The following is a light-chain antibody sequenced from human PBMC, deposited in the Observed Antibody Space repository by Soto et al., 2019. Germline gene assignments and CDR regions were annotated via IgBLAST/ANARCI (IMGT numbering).Light chain of an antibody. CDR3: AAWDDSLSGYV. V-gene: IGLV1-47*01. J-gene: IGLJ1*01. Sequence: SVLTQPPSASGPPGQRVTISGSGSSSNIGSNYVYWYQQLPGTAPKLLIYRNNQRPSGVPDRFSGSKSGTSASLAISGLRSEDEADYYCAAWDDSLSGYVFGTGTKVTVL. CDR1: SSNIGSNY. CDR2: RNN.